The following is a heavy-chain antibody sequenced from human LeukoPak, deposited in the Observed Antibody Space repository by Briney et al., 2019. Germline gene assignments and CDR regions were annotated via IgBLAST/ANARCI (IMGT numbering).Heavy chain of an antibody. Sequence: GGSLRLSCAASGFTFSSYAMNWVRQAPGKGLEWVSVISGSGGSTYYADSVKGRFTISRDNSKSTLYLLMNSLRAEDTAVYYCAKVGGPPSANPLNWYFDLWGRGTLVTVSS. J-gene: IGHJ2*01. CDR2: ISGSGGST. D-gene: IGHD2-2*01. CDR1: GFTFSSYA. V-gene: IGHV3-23*01. CDR3: AKVGGPPSANPLNWYFDL.